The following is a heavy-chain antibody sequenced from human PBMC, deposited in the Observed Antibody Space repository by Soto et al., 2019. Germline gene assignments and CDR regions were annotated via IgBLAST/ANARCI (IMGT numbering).Heavy chain of an antibody. Sequence: EVQLVESGGGLVQPGGSLRLSCATSGFTFSGYWMHWVRQAPGKGLEWVTRINPDGDRTTYADSVRGRFTISRDSAKNTLFLQMNSLRADDTAVYYCVRALDTPLLTFGYWGQGTLVTVSS. V-gene: IGHV3-74*01. CDR3: VRALDTPLLTFGY. CDR2: INPDGDRT. D-gene: IGHD5-18*01. CDR1: GFTFSGYW. J-gene: IGHJ4*02.